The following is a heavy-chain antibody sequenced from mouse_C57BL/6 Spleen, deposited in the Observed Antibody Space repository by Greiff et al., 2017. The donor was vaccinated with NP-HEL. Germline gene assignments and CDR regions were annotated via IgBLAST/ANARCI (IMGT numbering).Heavy chain of an antibody. J-gene: IGHJ3*01. CDR3: TRKADYYGRAWFAY. CDR1: GYTFTSYW. Sequence: EVQLQQSGTVLARPGASVKMSCKTSGYTFTSYWMHWVKQRPGQGLEWIGAIYPGNSDTSYNQKFKGKAKLTAVTSASTAYMELSSLTNEDSAVYYCTRKADYYGRAWFAYWGQGTLVTVSA. V-gene: IGHV1-5*01. CDR2: IYPGNSDT. D-gene: IGHD1-1*01.